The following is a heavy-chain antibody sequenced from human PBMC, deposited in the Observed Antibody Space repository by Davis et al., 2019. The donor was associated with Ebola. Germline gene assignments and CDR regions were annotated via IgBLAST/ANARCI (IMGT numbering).Heavy chain of an antibody. CDR1: CFTFSPYG. Sequence: FPSPCFTFSPYGLPSVRQAPGKGLEWVAVISYDGSNKYYADSVKGRFTISRDNAENSLYLQMNSLSVEDTAVYYCARRSHGSDWLIDYWGQGTLVTVSS. CDR2: ISYDGSNK. D-gene: IGHD2-21*02. CDR3: ARRSHGSDWLIDY. V-gene: IGHV3-30*03. J-gene: IGHJ4*02.